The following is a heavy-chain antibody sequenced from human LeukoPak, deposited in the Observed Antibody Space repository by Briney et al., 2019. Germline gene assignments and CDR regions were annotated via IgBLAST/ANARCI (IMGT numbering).Heavy chain of an antibody. Sequence: ASVKVSCKASGYSFTSNYIHWVRQPPGQGLEWMGMIYPRDGSTSYAQKFQGRVTVTRDTSTSTVHMELSGLRSEDAAVYYCARDQEAFVYWGQGTLVTVSS. CDR2: IYPRDGST. J-gene: IGHJ4*02. CDR1: GYSFTSNY. CDR3: ARDQEAFVY. V-gene: IGHV1-46*01.